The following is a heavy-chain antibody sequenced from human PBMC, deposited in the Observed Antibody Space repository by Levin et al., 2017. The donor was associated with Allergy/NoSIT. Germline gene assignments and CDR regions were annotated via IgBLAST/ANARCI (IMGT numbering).Heavy chain of an antibody. D-gene: IGHD3-10*01. V-gene: IGHV1-8*01. J-gene: IGHJ5*02. CDR3: ARTNYYGRRNPNWFDP. CDR1: GYIFTNYD. CDR2: MNPNSGDT. Sequence: ASVKVSCKASGYIFTNYDINWVRQAAGQGLEWMGWMNPNSGDTGYAQKFQGRVTLTRNTSISTAYMELSSLRSEDTAVYYCARTNYYGRRNPNWFDPRGQGTLVTVSS.